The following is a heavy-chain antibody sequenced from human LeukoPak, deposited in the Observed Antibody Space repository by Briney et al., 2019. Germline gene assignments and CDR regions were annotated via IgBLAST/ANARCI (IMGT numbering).Heavy chain of an antibody. D-gene: IGHD2-15*01. V-gene: IGHV3-33*01. CDR3: ARDGHCSGGTCYPFYMAV. Sequence: GGSLRLSCTPSGVSLSVYGMHWVRQAPGKGLEWVAVICSDGSKEYYVDSVKGRFTISRDTSKNMLYLQMNSLRGDDTAVYYCARDGHCSGGTCYPFYMAVWGKGTTVTVSS. CDR2: ICSDGSKE. CDR1: GVSLSVYG. J-gene: IGHJ6*03.